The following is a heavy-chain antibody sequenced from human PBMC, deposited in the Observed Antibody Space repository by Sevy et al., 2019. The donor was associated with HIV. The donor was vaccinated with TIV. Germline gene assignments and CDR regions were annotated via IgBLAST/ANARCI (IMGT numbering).Heavy chain of an antibody. CDR1: GGSVSSGSYY. CDR3: ASKYYYDSSSYAY. D-gene: IGHD3-22*01. V-gene: IGHV4-61*01. CDR2: IYYSGST. J-gene: IGHJ4*02. Sequence: SETLSLTCTVSGGSVSSGSYYWSWIRQPPGKGLEWIGYIYYSGSTNYNPSLKSRVTISVDTSKNQFSLKLSSLTAADTAVYYCASKYYYDSSSYAYWGQGTLVTVSS.